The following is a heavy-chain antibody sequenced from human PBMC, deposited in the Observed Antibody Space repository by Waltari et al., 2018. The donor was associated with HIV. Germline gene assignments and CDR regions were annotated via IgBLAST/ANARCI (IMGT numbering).Heavy chain of an antibody. CDR1: RCPFTTSA. D-gene: IGHD3-10*01. CDR2: VNANARNP. CDR3: GRGPGRSVDY. Sequence: QAQLVQSGSELNKPGDSGRVYRKASRCPFTTSARKWVRRAPGQGLEWMGWVNANARNPTYAQGFTGRFVFSLHPSVSTAYLQISSLKAEDTAVYYCGRGPGRSVDYWGQGTLVTVSS. V-gene: IGHV7-4-1*02. J-gene: IGHJ4*02.